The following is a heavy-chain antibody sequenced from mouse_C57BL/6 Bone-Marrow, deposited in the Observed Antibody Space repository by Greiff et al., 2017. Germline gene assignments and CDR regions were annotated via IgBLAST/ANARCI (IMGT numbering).Heavy chain of an antibody. V-gene: IGHV5-12*01. J-gene: IGHJ2*01. Sequence: EVQLVESGGGLVQPGGSLKLSCAASGFTFSDYYMYWVRQTPEKRLEWVAYISNGGGSTYYPDTVKGRFTISRDNAKNTLYLQRSRLKSEDTAMYYCARSFYGYYYFDYWGQGTTLTVSS. CDR2: ISNGGGST. CDR1: GFTFSDYY. CDR3: ARSFYGYYYFDY. D-gene: IGHD2-2*01.